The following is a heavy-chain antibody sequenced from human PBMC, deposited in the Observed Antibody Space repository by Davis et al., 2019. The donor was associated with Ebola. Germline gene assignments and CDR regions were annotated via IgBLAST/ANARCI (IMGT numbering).Heavy chain of an antibody. D-gene: IGHD3-16*01. J-gene: IGHJ4*02. CDR3: AERGGSV. CDR2: IYFTGST. CDR1: GGSINSHY. V-gene: IGHV4-59*11. Sequence: PSETLSLTCTVSGGSINSHYWSWVRQPPGKGLEWIGYIYFTGSTNYKPSLKSRVTISVDTSKNQFSLKLSSVTAADTAMYYCAERGGSVWGQGTLVTVSS.